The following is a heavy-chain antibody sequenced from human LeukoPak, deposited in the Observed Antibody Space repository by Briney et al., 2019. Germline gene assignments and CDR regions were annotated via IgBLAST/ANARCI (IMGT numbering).Heavy chain of an antibody. Sequence: PSETLSLTCAVYGGSFSGYYWSWIRQPPGKGLEWIGEINHSGSTNYNPSLKSRVTISVDTSKNQFSLKLSSVTAADTAVYYCARMYSGSYLFQHWGQGTLLTVSS. CDR1: GGSFSGYY. CDR2: INHSGST. CDR3: ARMYSGSYLFQH. V-gene: IGHV4-34*01. J-gene: IGHJ1*01. D-gene: IGHD1-26*01.